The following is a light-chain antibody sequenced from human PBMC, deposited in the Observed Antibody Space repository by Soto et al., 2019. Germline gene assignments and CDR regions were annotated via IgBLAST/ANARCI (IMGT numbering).Light chain of an antibody. Sequence: AIRMTQSPSSFSASTGDRVTITCRASQGISSYLAWHQQKPGKAPKLLIYAASTLQSGVPSRFSGSGSGTDFTLTISCLQSEDFATYYCQQYYNYPWTFGQGTKVEIK. CDR1: QGISSY. CDR3: QQYYNYPWT. V-gene: IGKV1-8*01. J-gene: IGKJ1*01. CDR2: AAS.